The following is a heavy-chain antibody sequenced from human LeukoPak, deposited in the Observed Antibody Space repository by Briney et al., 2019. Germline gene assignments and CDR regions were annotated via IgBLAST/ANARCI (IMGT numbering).Heavy chain of an antibody. D-gene: IGHD2-21*01. CDR2: LFYSGST. J-gene: IGHJ3*02. CDR3: ARRAYSVPYAFEI. V-gene: IGHV4-39*01. CDR1: GVSISSSLDF. Sequence: SETLSLTCTVSGVSISSSLDFWGWIRQPPGQGLEWIGTLFYSGSTKYNPSLKSRVNIYAVTSKSQFSLKMTSVTAADTAVYYCARRAYSVPYAFEIWGQGTMVTVS.